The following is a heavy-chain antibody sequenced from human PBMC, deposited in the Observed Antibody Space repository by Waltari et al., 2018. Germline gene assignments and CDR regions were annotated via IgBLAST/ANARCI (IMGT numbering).Heavy chain of an antibody. CDR3: ARLIAADFDY. CDR2: INSDGSST. CDR1: GFTFSSYW. V-gene: IGHV3-74*01. J-gene: IGHJ4*02. D-gene: IGHD6-13*01. Sequence: EVQLVESGGGLVQPGGSLSLSCAASGFTFSSYWMPWVRQAPGKGLVWGSRINSDGSSTSYADSVKGRFTISRDNAKNTLYLQMNSLRAEDTAVYYCARLIAADFDYWGQGTLVTVSS.